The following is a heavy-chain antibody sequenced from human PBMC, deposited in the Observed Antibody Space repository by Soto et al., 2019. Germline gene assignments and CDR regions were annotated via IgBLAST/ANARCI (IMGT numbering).Heavy chain of an antibody. Sequence: PGGSLRLSCAASGFTFSSYGMHWVRQAPGKGLEWVAVISYDGSNKYYADSVKGRFTISRDNSKNTLYLQVNSLRAEDTAVYYCAKDWAPYSYGHHSFDYWGQGTQVTVS. CDR1: GFTFSSYG. CDR3: AKDWAPYSYGHHSFDY. J-gene: IGHJ4*02. D-gene: IGHD5-18*01. V-gene: IGHV3-30*18. CDR2: ISYDGSNK.